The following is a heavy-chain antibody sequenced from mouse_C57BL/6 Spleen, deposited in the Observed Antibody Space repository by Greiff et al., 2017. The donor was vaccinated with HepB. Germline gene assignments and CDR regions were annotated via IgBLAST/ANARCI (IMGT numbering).Heavy chain of an antibody. CDR1: GFTFNTYA. J-gene: IGHJ4*01. D-gene: IGHD1-1*01. V-gene: IGHV10-3*01. CDR3: VRDGGETVVARDYAMDY. Sequence: DVKLVESGGGLVQPKGSLKLSCAASGFTFNTYAMHWVRQAPGKGLEWVARIRSKSSNYATYYADSVKDRFTISRDDSQSMLYLQMNNLKTEDTAMYYCVRDGGETVVARDYAMDYWGQGTSVTVSS. CDR2: IRSKSSNYAT.